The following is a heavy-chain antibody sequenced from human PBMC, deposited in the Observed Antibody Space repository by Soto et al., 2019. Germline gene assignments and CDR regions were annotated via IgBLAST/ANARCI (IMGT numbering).Heavy chain of an antibody. CDR1: GYTFSGYY. V-gene: IGHV1-2*02. J-gene: IGHJ6*02. CDR2: INPNSGGA. Sequence: ASVKVSCKASGYTFSGYYIHWLRQAPGQGLEWMGWINPNSGGANYAQKFQGRVTVTRDTPTSTAYMELSRLTSDDTAVYYCARSLTEGYCTITGCYTRPLYGMDVWGQGTTVTVSS. D-gene: IGHD2-2*02. CDR3: ARSLTEGYCTITGCYTRPLYGMDV.